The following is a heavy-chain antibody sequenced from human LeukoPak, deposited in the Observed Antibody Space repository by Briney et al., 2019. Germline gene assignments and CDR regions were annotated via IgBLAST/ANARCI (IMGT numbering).Heavy chain of an antibody. CDR1: GGSISSGSCY. Sequence: SQTLSLTCTVSGGSISSGSCYWSWIRQPAGKALEWIGHISSSGSSNYNPSLKSRVAISVDTSKSQFSLKLTSVTAADTAVYYCARDEALHWFDPWGQGTLVTVSS. V-gene: IGHV4-61*09. D-gene: IGHD4-11*01. CDR3: ARDEALHWFDP. CDR2: ISSSGSS. J-gene: IGHJ5*02.